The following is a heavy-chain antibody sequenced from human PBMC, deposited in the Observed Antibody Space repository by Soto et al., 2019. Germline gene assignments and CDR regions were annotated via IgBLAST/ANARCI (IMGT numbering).Heavy chain of an antibody. V-gene: IGHV3-23*01. CDR2: ISDSGGTT. CDR3: AKDRSDFAWYSSDPFDL. Sequence: EVQLLESGGGLVQPGGSLRLSCGASGFNFSSYAMSWVRQGPRKGLEWVAGISDSGGTTYYVDSVKGRFPISRDNSRSTQFLQMNSLRPEDTAVYYWAKDRSDFAWYSSDPFDLWCQGTMVTVSS. J-gene: IGHJ3*01. D-gene: IGHD3-9*01. CDR1: GFNFSSYA.